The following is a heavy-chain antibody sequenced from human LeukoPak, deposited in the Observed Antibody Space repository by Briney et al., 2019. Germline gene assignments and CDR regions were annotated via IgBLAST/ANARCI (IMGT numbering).Heavy chain of an antibody. V-gene: IGHV4-34*01. CDR3: ATPGKTWGPFDD. CDR1: RGSISSYY. Sequence: ASETLSLTCTVSRGSISSYYWSWIRQPPGKGLEWIGEINHSGSTNYNPSLKSRVTISVDTSQNQVSLKLRSVTAADAAVYYCATPGKTWGPFDDWGQGTLVAVSS. J-gene: IGHJ4*02. CDR2: INHSGST. D-gene: IGHD7-27*01.